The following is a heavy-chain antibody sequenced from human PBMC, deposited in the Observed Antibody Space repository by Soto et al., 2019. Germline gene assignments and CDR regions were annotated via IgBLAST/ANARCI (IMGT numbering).Heavy chain of an antibody. Sequence: SETLSLTCTVSGVSISNGGYYWSWIRRHPGKGLESIGYIYNTGGTTYNPSIRSRITISVDTTKTLFSLRLSPVTDADTAKYYCARVYYYASDGYRDGLCYFDYWGQGTLVTVSS. J-gene: IGHJ4*02. CDR3: ARVYYYASDGYRDGLCYFDY. V-gene: IGHV4-31*03. CDR2: IYNTGGT. CDR1: GVSISNGGYY. D-gene: IGHD3-22*01.